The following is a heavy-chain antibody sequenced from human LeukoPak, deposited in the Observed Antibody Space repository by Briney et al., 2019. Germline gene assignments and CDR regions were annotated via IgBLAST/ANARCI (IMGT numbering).Heavy chain of an antibody. CDR1: GFTFSSYG. V-gene: IGHV3-30*03. Sequence: QTGGSLRLSCAASGFTFSSYGMHWVRQAPGKGLEWVAVISYDGSNKYYADSVKGRFTISRDNSKNTLYLQMNSLRAEDTAVYYCARQWPIAAAGPSFDYWGQGTLVTVSS. D-gene: IGHD6-13*01. J-gene: IGHJ4*02. CDR3: ARQWPIAAAGPSFDY. CDR2: ISYDGSNK.